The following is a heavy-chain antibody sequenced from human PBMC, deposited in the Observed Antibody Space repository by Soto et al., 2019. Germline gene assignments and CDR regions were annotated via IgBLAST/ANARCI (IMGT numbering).Heavy chain of an antibody. D-gene: IGHD6-19*01. CDR1: GFTFSSYA. J-gene: IGHJ6*03. Sequence: EVQLLESGGGLVQPGGSLRLSCAASGFTFSSYAMSWVRQAPGKGLEWVSAISGSGGNTYYADSVKGRFTISRDNSKNTLYLQMNSLRAEDTAVYYCAKSQGGSGRYYYYYSMDVWGKGTTVTVSS. V-gene: IGHV3-23*01. CDR3: AKSQGGSGRYYYYYSMDV. CDR2: ISGSGGNT.